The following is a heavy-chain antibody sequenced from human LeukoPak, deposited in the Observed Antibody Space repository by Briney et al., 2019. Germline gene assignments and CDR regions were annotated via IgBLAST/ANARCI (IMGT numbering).Heavy chain of an antibody. CDR1: GFTFSDYT. CDR3: AREELSY. CDR2: FSGSSNYI. V-gene: IGHV3-21*01. J-gene: IGHJ4*02. D-gene: IGHD1-26*01. Sequence: GGSLRLSCAASGFTFSDYTMNWVRQAPGKGLEWVSSFSGSSNYIYYADSVKGRFTISRDDARNSLFLQMNSLRAEDTAVYYCAREELSYWGQGTLVTVSS.